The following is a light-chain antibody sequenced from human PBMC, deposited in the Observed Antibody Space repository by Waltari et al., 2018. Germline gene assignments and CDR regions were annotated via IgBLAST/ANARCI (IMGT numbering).Light chain of an antibody. Sequence: QSALPQPASVSGSPGQSITISCTVTSSDLGSYNIFSWYQQHPGNAPKVIIYEGSKRPSGVSYRFSVSKSGNTASLTISGLQAEDEADYYCCSFASGSTWVFGGGTKLTVL. CDR2: EGS. CDR3: CSFASGSTWV. CDR1: SSDLGSYNI. V-gene: IGLV2-23*01. J-gene: IGLJ3*02.